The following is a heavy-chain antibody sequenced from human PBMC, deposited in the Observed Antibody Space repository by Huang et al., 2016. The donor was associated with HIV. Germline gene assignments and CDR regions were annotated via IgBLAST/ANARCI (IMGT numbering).Heavy chain of an antibody. Sequence: EVQLVESAGGLVQPGGSLRLSCAASGFIISSYWMHWGRQAQGKGLGWVTLINSDGSSTSYADSVKGRFTISRDNAKNTLYLQMNSLRAEDTAVYYCARDPRIQSWLNFFDYWGQGTLVSVSS. J-gene: IGHJ4*02. CDR3: ARDPRIQSWLNFFDY. D-gene: IGHD3-22*01. V-gene: IGHV3-74*01. CDR1: GFIISSYW. CDR2: INSDGSST.